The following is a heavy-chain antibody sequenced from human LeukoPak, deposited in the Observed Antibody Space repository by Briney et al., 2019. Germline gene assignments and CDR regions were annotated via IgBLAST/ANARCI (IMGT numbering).Heavy chain of an antibody. V-gene: IGHV4-39*01. CDR1: GGSISSSSYY. D-gene: IGHD1-26*01. CDR3: AKSGGYGLIDY. CDR2: IYYSGST. J-gene: IGHJ4*02. Sequence: SETLSLTCSVSGGSISSSSYYWGWIRQPPGKGLEWIGNIYYSGSTYYNESLESRVTISIDTSKNQFSLKLNSVTAADTAMYYCAKSGGYGLIDYWGQGTLVTVSS.